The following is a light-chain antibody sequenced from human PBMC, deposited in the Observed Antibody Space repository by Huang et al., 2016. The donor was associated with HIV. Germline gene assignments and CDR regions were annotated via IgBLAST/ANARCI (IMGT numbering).Light chain of an antibody. CDR3: QQYNNWPRT. CDR1: QYVSSN. Sequence: ERVMTQSPDTLSVSPGERATLYCRASQYVSSNLAWYQQKPGQAPRLLVYGASTRVIDIPARCSGSGSGTEFTLTISSLQSEDSAVYYCQQYNNWPRTFGQGTKLEIK. V-gene: IGKV3-15*01. J-gene: IGKJ2*01. CDR2: GAS.